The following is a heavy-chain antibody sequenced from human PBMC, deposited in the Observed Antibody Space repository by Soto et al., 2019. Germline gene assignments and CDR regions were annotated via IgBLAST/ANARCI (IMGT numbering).Heavy chain of an antibody. CDR3: SRGGGGGLFDL. CDR2: ISPKGTYR. V-gene: IGHV3-11*06. CDR1: GFTFSDYY. D-gene: IGHD2-21*01. J-gene: IGHJ5*02. Sequence: QVQLVESGGGLVKPGGSLRLSCATSGFTFSDYYMSWIRQAPGKGLEFVSYISPKGTYRTYADSVKGRFTIARANAKNSLYLQVNSLRAEDTSVYYCSRGGGGGLFDLWGQGTFVTVSS.